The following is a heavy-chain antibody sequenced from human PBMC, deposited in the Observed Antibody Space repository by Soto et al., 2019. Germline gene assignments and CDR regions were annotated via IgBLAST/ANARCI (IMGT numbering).Heavy chain of an antibody. CDR1: GVTFCSYW. CDR3: ARDLRFSSSWFLIGWFDP. J-gene: IGHJ5*02. D-gene: IGHD6-13*01. V-gene: IGHV3-74*01. Sequence: AGGSLRLSCAASGVTFCSYWMHWVRQAPGKGLVWVSRINSDGSSTNYADSVKGRFTISRDNAKNTLYLQMNSLRAEDTAVYYCARDLRFSSSWFLIGWFDPWGQGTLVTVSS. CDR2: INSDGSST.